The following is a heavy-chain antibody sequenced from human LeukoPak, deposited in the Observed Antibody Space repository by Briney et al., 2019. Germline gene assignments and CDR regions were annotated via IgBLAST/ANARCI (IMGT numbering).Heavy chain of an antibody. CDR3: ARDTRYNWNLVGWFDP. CDR2: IYSGGST. V-gene: IGHV3-66*01. CDR1: GFTFSTYA. D-gene: IGHD1-20*01. J-gene: IGHJ5*02. Sequence: SGGSLRLSCAASGFTFSTYAMSWVRQAPGKGLEWVSVIYSGGSTYYADSVKGRFTISRDNSKNTLYLQMNSLRAEDTAVYYCARDTRYNWNLVGWFDPWGQGTLVTVSS.